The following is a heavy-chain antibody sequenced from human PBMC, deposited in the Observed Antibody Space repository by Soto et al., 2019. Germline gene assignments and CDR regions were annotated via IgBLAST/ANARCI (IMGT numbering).Heavy chain of an antibody. J-gene: IGHJ6*02. CDR3: TRLHDCWSGYSDDHCSGMDV. V-gene: IGHV1-69*01. CDR2: IIAPFSTT. Sequence: QVQLVQSGAEVKKAGPSVKVSCKATGGTFSSYGISWVRQVPGQGLERMGGIIAPFSTTNHAQKFQGRLTNTAVGPTSTACRELSSLRSEDTTVYYCTRLHDCWSGYSDDHCSGMDVWGRGTTVTVS. CDR1: GGTFSSYG. D-gene: IGHD3-3*01.